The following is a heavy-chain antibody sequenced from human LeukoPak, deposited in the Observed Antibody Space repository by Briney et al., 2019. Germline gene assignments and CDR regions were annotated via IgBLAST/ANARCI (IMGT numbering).Heavy chain of an antibody. D-gene: IGHD6-19*01. J-gene: IGHJ4*02. V-gene: IGHV4-30-4*01. CDR1: GGPIRSGDFY. CDR2: IYYSGNT. Sequence: SETLSLTCTVSGGPIRSGDFYWSWVRQPPGKGLEWIGYIYYSGNTYYNPSLKSRATISIDTSKTHFSLRLSSVTAADTAVYYCAREYTLYRSGWFLDYWGRGTVVTVSS. CDR3: AREYTLYRSGWFLDY.